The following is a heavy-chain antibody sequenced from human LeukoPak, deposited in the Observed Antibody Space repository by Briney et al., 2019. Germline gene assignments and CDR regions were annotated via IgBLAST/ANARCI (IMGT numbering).Heavy chain of an antibody. J-gene: IGHJ5*02. CDR1: GFTFTNFA. Sequence: GGSLRLSCAVSGFTFTNFAMMWVRQAPGKGLQWVSSITGDGATYYADSVRGRFMLSRDTSKNTLYLQMNSLTAEDTALYYCAKGAAVGLVDWFDPWGQGTLVTVSS. D-gene: IGHD6-25*01. CDR3: AKGAAVGLVDWFDP. CDR2: ITGDGAT. V-gene: IGHV3-23*01.